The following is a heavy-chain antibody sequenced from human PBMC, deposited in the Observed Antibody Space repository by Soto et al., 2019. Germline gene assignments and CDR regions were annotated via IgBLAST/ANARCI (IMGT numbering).Heavy chain of an antibody. V-gene: IGHV4-4*02. CDR1: SGSISSSNW. CDR2: IYHSGST. J-gene: IGHJ5*02. CDR3: ARVNPNYDILTGYYRGDWFDP. Sequence: SETLSLTXXVSSGSISSSNWWSWVRQPPGKGLEWIGEIYHSGSTNYNPSLKSRVTISVDKSKNQFSLKLSSVTAADTAVYYCARVNPNYDILTGYYRGDWFDPWGQGTLVTVSS. D-gene: IGHD3-9*01.